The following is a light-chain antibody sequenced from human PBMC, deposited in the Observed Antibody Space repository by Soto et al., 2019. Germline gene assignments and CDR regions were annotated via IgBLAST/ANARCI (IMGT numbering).Light chain of an antibody. CDR3: QQYNNRPWT. CDR2: GAS. J-gene: IGKJ1*01. Sequence: EIVITQSQDTLSVAPGGRATLSCRASQSISDTLAWYQQKPGQAPRLLIYGASTRATGFPARFSGSGSGTDFTLTISSLQSEDFAVYYCQQYNNRPWTFGQGTKV. V-gene: IGKV3-15*01. CDR1: QSISDT.